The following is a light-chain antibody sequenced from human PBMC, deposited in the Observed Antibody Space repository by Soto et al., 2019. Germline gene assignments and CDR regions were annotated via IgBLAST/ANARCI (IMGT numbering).Light chain of an antibody. CDR3: QQYNNWPPYT. Sequence: EIVMTQSPATLSVSPGDRVTLSCRASQSVSSNLAWYQQKPGKAPKLLIYGASTMAPGIPARFSGSGSGTEVTLPISSLQSEDFAVYYCQQYNNWPPYTFGQGTKLEIK. J-gene: IGKJ2*01. V-gene: IGKV3-15*01. CDR2: GAS. CDR1: QSVSSN.